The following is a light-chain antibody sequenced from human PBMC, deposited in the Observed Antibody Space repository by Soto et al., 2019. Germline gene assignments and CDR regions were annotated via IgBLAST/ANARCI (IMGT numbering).Light chain of an antibody. CDR2: EVS. V-gene: IGLV2-14*01. Sequence: QSALTQPASVSGSPGQSITISCTGTSSDVGGYNRVSWYQQAPGTAPKLMIYEVSNRPSGVSNRFSGSKSGNTASLTISGLQAEDEADYFCNSYTTSSTYVFGTGTKLTVL. CDR1: SSDVGGYNR. J-gene: IGLJ1*01. CDR3: NSYTTSSTYV.